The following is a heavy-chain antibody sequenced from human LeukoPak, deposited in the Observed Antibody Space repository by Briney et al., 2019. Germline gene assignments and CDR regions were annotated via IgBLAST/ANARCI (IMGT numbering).Heavy chain of an antibody. V-gene: IGHV4-38-2*02. Sequence: SETLSLTCSVSGHFITSGDYWGWIRQPPGKGLEWIGSVYRSGSTYYSPSLESQVTISVDTSTKFSLKLTSVTAADTAVYYCAKWSYYGSGNYLYDDWGQGSLVTVSS. J-gene: IGHJ4*02. CDR1: GHFITSGDY. CDR3: AKWSYYGSGNYLYDD. CDR2: VYRSGST. D-gene: IGHD3-10*01.